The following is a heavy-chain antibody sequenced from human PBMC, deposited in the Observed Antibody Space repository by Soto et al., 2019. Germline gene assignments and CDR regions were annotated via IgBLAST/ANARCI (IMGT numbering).Heavy chain of an antibody. J-gene: IGHJ6*02. CDR1: GYTFTKYA. V-gene: IGHV1-18*01. D-gene: IGHD6-19*01. CDR3: AREGAGFYYYYYGMDV. CDR2: ISVYNGNT. Sequence: QVQLVQSGAEVKTPGASVKVSCKASGYTFTKYAISWMRQAPGQGLERIGWISVYNGNTKYAENLQGRVTVTTDTSTTTVYMELRSLRSDDTAVYYCAREGAGFYYYYYGMDVWGQGTTVTVPS.